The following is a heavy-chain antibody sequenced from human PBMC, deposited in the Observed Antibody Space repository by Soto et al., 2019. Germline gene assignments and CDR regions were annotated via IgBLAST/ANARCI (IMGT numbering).Heavy chain of an antibody. CDR3: AKEGLDFWSGYYGYYFDY. V-gene: IGHV3-23*01. CDR1: GFTFSSYA. D-gene: IGHD3-3*01. Sequence: GGSLRLSCAASGFTFSSYAMSWVRQAPGKGLEWVSAISGSGGSTYYADSVKGRFTISRDNSKNTLYLQMNSLRAEDTAVYYCAKEGLDFWSGYYGYYFDYWGQGTLVTVSS. J-gene: IGHJ4*02. CDR2: ISGSGGST.